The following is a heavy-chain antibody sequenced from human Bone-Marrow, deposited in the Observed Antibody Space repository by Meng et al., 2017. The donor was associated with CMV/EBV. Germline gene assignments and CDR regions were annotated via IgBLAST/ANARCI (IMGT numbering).Heavy chain of an antibody. CDR3: ARVDSHYGGQPYWYFDL. D-gene: IGHD3-10*01. Sequence: ASVKVSCKASGYTFTGNFIHWVRQAPGQGLEWMGWISAYNGNTNYAQKLQGRVTMTTDTSTSTAYMELRSLRSDDMAVYYCARVDSHYGGQPYWYFDLWGRGTLVTVSS. V-gene: IGHV1-18*03. J-gene: IGHJ2*01. CDR1: GYTFTGNF. CDR2: ISAYNGNT.